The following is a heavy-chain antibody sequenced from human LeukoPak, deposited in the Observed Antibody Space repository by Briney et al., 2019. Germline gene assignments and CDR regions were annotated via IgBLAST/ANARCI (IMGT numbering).Heavy chain of an antibody. J-gene: IGHJ6*03. CDR3: ARHNRSWYYYYYMDV. D-gene: IGHD6-13*01. CDR2: INHSGST. V-gene: IGHV4-38-2*02. Sequence: SETLSLTCTVSGYSISSGYFWVWIRQPPGKGLEWIGEINHSGSTNYNPSLKSRVTISVDTSKNQFSLKLSSVTAADTAVYYCARHNRSWYYYYYMDVWGKGTTVTISS. CDR1: GYSISSGYF.